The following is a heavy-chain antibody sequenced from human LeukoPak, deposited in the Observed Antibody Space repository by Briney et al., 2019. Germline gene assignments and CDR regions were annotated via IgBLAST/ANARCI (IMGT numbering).Heavy chain of an antibody. D-gene: IGHD3-10*01. CDR1: GFTFSSYS. CDR2: ISSSSSYI. V-gene: IGHV3-21*01. J-gene: IGHJ6*03. Sequence: GGSLRLSCAAPGFTFSSYSMNWVRQAPGKGLEWVSSISSSSSYIYYADSVKGRFTISRDNAKNSLYLQMNSLRAEDTAGYYCARDHGGFGTYYMDVWGKGTTVTVSS. CDR3: ARDHGGFGTYYMDV.